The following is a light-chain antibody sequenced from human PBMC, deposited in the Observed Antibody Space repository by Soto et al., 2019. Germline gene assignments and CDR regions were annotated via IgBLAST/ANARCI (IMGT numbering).Light chain of an antibody. J-gene: IGKJ5*01. CDR1: QSVSSN. CDR2: GES. CDR3: QQYNNWPPIT. Sequence: EIVMTQSPATLSVSPGERATLSCRASQSVSSNFAWSRQNPGQAPRLLIYGESTRATGIPARFSGSGSGTEFTLTISSLQAEDFAVYYCQQYNNWPPITFGQGTRLEIK. V-gene: IGKV3-15*01.